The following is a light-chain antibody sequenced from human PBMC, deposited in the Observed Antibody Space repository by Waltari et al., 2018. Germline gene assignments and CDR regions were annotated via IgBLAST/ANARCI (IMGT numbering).Light chain of an antibody. V-gene: IGKV4-1*01. CDR1: QNILYSANSKNY. J-gene: IGKJ2*01. CDR2: WAS. Sequence: DIVMTQSPDSLAVSLGARTTITGKASQNILYSANSKNYLAWYQQKPGQPPKLLIYWASSRETGVPDRFSGSGSGTDFTLTISSLQAEDVAVYYCQQHYSSPYTFGQGTKLEI. CDR3: QQHYSSPYT.